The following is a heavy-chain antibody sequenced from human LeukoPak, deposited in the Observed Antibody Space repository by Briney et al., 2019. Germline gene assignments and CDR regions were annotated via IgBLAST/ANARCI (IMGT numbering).Heavy chain of an antibody. CDR3: ARRSGGNNFYYGMDV. V-gene: IGHV4-59*08. CDR1: GGSISSYY. D-gene: IGHD4-23*01. Sequence: PSETLSLTCTVSGGSISSYYWSWIRQPPGKGLEWIGYIYYSGSTNYNPSLKSRVTISVDTSKNQFSLKLSPVTAADTAVYYCARRSGGNNFYYGMDVWGQGTTVTVSS. J-gene: IGHJ6*02. CDR2: IYYSGST.